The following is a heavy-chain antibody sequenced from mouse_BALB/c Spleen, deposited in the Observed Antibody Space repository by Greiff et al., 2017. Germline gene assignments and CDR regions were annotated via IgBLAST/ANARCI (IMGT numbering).Heavy chain of an antibody. CDR1: GFTFSSYA. Sequence: EVHLVESGGGLVKPGGSLKLSCAASGFTFSSYAMSWVRQSPEKRLEWVAEISSGGSYTYYPDTVTGRFTISRDNAKNTLYLEMSSLRSEDTAMYYCARSFYYGNYYAMDYWGQGTSVTVSS. D-gene: IGHD2-1*01. CDR3: ARSFYYGNYYAMDY. CDR2: ISSGGSYT. V-gene: IGHV5-9-4*01. J-gene: IGHJ4*01.